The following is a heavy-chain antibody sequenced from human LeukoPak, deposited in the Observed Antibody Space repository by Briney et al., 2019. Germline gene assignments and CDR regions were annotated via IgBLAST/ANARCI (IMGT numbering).Heavy chain of an antibody. D-gene: IGHD3-22*01. CDR3: ARGVGSGYTDY. J-gene: IGHJ4*02. V-gene: IGHV4-39*07. Sequence: SETLSLTCTVSGGSISSSSYYWGWIRQPPGKGLEWIGSIYYSGSTYYNPSLKRRVTISVDTSKNQFSLKLISVTAADTAVYYCARGVGSGYTDYWGQGALVTVSS. CDR2: IYYSGST. CDR1: GGSISSSSYY.